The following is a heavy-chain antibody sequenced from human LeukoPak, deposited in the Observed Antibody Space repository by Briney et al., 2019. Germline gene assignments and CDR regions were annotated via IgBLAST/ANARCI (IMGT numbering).Heavy chain of an antibody. CDR2: IYTGGTT. CDR3: ARAFLNDY. CDR1: GFTVVSNY. V-gene: IGHV3-53*01. J-gene: IGHJ4*02. Sequence: GGSLRLSCTVSGFTVVSNYMSWVRQAPGKGLEWVSVIYTGGTTYYADSVKGRFTISRDNSKNTLYLQMNSLRAEDTAVYYCARAFLNDYWGQGTLVTVSS.